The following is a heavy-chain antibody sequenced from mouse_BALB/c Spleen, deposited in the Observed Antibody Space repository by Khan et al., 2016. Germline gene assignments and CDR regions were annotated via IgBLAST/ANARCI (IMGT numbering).Heavy chain of an antibody. Sequence: QVQLKQSGAELVKPGASVKLSCKASGYTFTSYYMYWVKQRPGQGLEWIGEINPSNGGTNFNEKFKSKATLTVDKSSSTAYMQLSSLTSEDSAVYYGTRGGYDYDYWGQGTTLTVSS. V-gene: IGHV1S81*02. CDR2: INPSNGGT. CDR3: TRGGYDYDY. CDR1: GYTFTSYY. D-gene: IGHD2-4*01. J-gene: IGHJ2*01.